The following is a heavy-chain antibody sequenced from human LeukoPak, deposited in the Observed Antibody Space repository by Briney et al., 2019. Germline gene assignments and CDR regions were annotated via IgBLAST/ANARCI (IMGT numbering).Heavy chain of an antibody. V-gene: IGHV1-2*04. CDR1: GYTFTGYY. J-gene: IGHJ4*02. D-gene: IGHD2-15*01. Sequence: ASVKVSCKASGYTFTGYYMHWVRQAPGQGLEWMGWINPNSGGTNYAQKFQGWVTMTRDTSISTAYMELSRLRSDDTAVYYCAREGRCSGGSDYWGCLFDYWGQGTLVTVSS. CDR2: INPNSGGT. CDR3: AREGRCSGGSDYWGCLFDY.